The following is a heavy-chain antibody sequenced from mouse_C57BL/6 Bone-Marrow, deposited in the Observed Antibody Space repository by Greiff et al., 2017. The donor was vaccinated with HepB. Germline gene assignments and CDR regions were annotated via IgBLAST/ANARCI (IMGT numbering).Heavy chain of an antibody. J-gene: IGHJ2*01. V-gene: IGHV1-69*01. CDR3: ARKRGRGLDFDY. Sequence: QVQLQQPGAELVMPGASVKLSCKASGYTFTSYWMHWVKQRPGQGLEWIGEIDPSDSYTNYNQKFKGKSTLTVDKSSSTAYMQLSSLTSEDSAVYYCARKRGRGLDFDYWGKGTTLTASS. CDR1: GYTFTSYW. D-gene: IGHD3-3*01. CDR2: IDPSDSYT.